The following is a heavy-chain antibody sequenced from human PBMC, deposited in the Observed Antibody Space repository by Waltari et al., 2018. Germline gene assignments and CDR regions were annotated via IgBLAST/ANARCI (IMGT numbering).Heavy chain of an antibody. CDR1: GGSISSYY. CDR3: ARVTVTTAFDI. Sequence: QVQLQESGPGLVKPSETLYLTCTVSGGSISSYYWSWIRQPPGKGLEWIGYIYYSGSTNYNPSLKSRVTISVDTSKNQFSLKLSSVTAADTAVYYCARVTVTTAFDIWGQGTMVTVSS. D-gene: IGHD4-17*01. V-gene: IGHV4-59*01. CDR2: IYYSGST. J-gene: IGHJ3*02.